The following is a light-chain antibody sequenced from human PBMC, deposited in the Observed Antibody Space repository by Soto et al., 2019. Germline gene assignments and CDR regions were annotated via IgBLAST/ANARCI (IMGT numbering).Light chain of an antibody. J-gene: IGKJ5*01. Sequence: EIMLTQSPGTLSLSPGERATLSWRASQSVSNNCLAWYQQKPGQAPRLLIYNVSTTATGIPDRISGSGSGTEFTLTISSLQSEDLAVYYCQQYNNWPPTFGRGTRLENK. V-gene: IGKV3-15*01. CDR1: QSVSNN. CDR3: QQYNNWPPT. CDR2: NVS.